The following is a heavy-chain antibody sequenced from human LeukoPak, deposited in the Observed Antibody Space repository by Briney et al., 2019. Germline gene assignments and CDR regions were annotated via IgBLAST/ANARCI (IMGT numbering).Heavy chain of an antibody. Sequence: PSETLSLTCTVPGGSISSYYRSWIRQPAGKGLEWIGRIYTSGSTNYNPSLKSRVTISLDKTKNQFSLKLSSVTAADTAVYYCARGGGQQLVGGYYYYYYMDVWGKGTTVTVSS. J-gene: IGHJ6*03. V-gene: IGHV4-4*07. CDR2: IYTSGST. CDR3: ARGGGQQLVGGYYYYYYMDV. D-gene: IGHD6-13*01. CDR1: GGSISSYY.